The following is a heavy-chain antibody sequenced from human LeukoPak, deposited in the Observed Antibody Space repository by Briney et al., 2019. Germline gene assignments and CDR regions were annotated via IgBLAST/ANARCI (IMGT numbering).Heavy chain of an antibody. CDR1: GFTFGSYE. J-gene: IGHJ4*02. D-gene: IGHD3-22*01. CDR3: ARDATYYYDSSGYCPFDY. Sequence: RTGGSLRLSCAASGFTFGSYEMNWVRQAPGKGLEWVSYITGSGSTIYYADSVKGRFTISRDNAKNSLYLQMNSLRAEDTAVYYCARDATYYYDSSGYCPFDYWGQGTLVTVSS. CDR2: ITGSGSTI. V-gene: IGHV3-48*03.